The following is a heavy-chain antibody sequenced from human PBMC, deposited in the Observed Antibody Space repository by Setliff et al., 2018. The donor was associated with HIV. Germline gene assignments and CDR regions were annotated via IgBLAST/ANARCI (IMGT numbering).Heavy chain of an antibody. Sequence: SETLSLTCDVSGGSISRGGYSWSWIRQPPGKGLEWIGYIYHRGSTYYNPSLKSRVTISVDRSKNQFSLKLSSVTAADTAVYYCAREPSGSGNYFYFDYWGQGTLVTVSS. J-gene: IGHJ4*02. CDR2: IYHRGST. CDR1: GGSISRGGYS. D-gene: IGHD1-26*01. V-gene: IGHV4-30-2*01. CDR3: AREPSGSGNYFYFDY.